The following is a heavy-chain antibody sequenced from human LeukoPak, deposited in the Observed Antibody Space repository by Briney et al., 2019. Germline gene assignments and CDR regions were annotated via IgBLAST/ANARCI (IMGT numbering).Heavy chain of an antibody. CDR3: ARAGYDILTGTLGY. CDR2: ISGSGGST. Sequence: GGSLRLSCAASGFTFSSYAMSWVRQAPGKGLEWVSAISGSGGSTYYADSVKGRFTISRDNAKNSLYLQMNSLRAEDTAVYYCARAGYDILTGTLGYWGQGTLVTVSS. D-gene: IGHD3-9*01. V-gene: IGHV3-23*01. CDR1: GFTFSSYA. J-gene: IGHJ4*02.